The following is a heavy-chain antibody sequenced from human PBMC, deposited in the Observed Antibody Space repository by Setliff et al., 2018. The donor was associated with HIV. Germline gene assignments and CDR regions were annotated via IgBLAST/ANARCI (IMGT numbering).Heavy chain of an antibody. J-gene: IGHJ6*03. CDR1: GGSVSGYY. CDR3: ASHQHNFTGYYYYYYYMAV. V-gene: IGHV4-4*07. Sequence: SETLSLTCTVSGGSVSGYYWTWIRQPAGKGLEWIGRIYFPITSTNYNPSLKSRVTMSVDTPKNQFSLKLSSVTAADTAVYYCASHQHNFTGYYYYYYYMAVWGRGTMVTVSS. D-gene: IGHD3-9*01. CDR2: IYFPITST.